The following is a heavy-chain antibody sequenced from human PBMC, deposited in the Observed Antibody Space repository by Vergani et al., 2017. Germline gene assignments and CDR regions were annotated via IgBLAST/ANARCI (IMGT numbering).Heavy chain of an antibody. CDR1: GFTFSSYG. CDR3: ARYLEGIAVAGGFDY. D-gene: IGHD6-19*01. CDR2: IWYDGSNK. V-gene: IGHV3-33*01. J-gene: IGHJ4*02. Sequence: QVQLVESGGGVVQPGRSLILSCAASGFTFSSYGMHWVRQAPGKGLEWVAVIWYDGSNKYYADSVKGRVTISRDKSKNTLYLQMNSLRAEATAVYYCARYLEGIAVAGGFDYWGQGTLVTVSS.